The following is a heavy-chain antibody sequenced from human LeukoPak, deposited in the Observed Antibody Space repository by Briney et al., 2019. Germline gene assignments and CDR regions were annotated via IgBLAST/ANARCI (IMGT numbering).Heavy chain of an antibody. CDR2: INAGGGST. CDR3: AKAPGSSSYGNWFDP. J-gene: IGHJ5*02. D-gene: IGHD6-6*01. CDR1: GFTFGNYA. Sequence: GGSLRLSCAASGFTFGNYALGWVRQAPGKGLEWVSTINAGGGSTYYADSVKGRFTISRDNSKNTLYLQINSLRAEDTALYYCAKAPGSSSYGNWFDPWGQGTLVTVSS. V-gene: IGHV3-23*01.